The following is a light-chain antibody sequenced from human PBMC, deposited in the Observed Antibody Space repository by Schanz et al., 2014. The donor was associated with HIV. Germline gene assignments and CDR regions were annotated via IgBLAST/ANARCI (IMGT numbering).Light chain of an antibody. J-gene: IGLJ2*01. CDR2: EVS. CDR1: SDIGGYNY. CDR3: SSYRSLNNLI. V-gene: IGLV2-8*01. Sequence: QSALTQPPSASGSPGQSVTISCTGSDIGGYNYVSWYQQHPGKAPKVLIFEVSKRLSGVPDRFSGSKSGNTASLTVSGLQAEDEADYHCSSYRSLNNLIFGGGTKLTVL.